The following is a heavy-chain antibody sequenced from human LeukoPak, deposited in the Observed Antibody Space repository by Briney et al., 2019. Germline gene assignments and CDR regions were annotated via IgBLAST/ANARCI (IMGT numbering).Heavy chain of an antibody. CDR1: GFTFTSSA. CDR3: AAGGSRTPGY. Sequence: TSVKVSCNASGFTFTSSAVQWVRQARGQCLEWIGWIVVGSGNTNYAQKFQERVTITRDMSTSTAYMELSSLRSEDTAVYYCAAGGSRTPGYWGQGTLVTVSS. J-gene: IGHJ4*02. CDR2: IVVGSGNT. V-gene: IGHV1-58*01. D-gene: IGHD2-15*01.